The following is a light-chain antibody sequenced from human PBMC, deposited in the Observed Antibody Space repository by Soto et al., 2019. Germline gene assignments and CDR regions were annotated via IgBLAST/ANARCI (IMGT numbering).Light chain of an antibody. CDR1: QSISVC. CDR2: DAS. J-gene: IGKJ1*01. Sequence: DIQMTQSPSTLSASVGERVTITCRASQSISVCMDWYQQKPGRAPKLLIYDASNLESGVPSRFSGSGSGTEFTLAISSLQPDDFATYYCQQYNSYSFTFGQGTKLEIK. CDR3: QQYNSYSFT. V-gene: IGKV1-5*01.